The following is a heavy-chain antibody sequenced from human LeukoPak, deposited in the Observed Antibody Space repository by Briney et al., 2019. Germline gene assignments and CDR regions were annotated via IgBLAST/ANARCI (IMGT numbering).Heavy chain of an antibody. V-gene: IGHV3-43*01. CDR1: GFTFDEYT. Sequence: GGSLRLSCVASGFTFDEYTMHRVRQVPGKGLEGVSVIGWDSDSKYYLESVKGRFTISRDNSKNSLYLQMNSLRTEDTAFYYCAKDRSRSYSSFDSWGQGTLVTVSS. CDR2: IGWDSDSK. CDR3: AKDRSRSYSSFDS. J-gene: IGHJ4*02. D-gene: IGHD6-19*01.